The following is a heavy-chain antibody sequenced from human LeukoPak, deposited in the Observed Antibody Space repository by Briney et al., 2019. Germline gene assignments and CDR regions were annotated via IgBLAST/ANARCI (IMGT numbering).Heavy chain of an antibody. J-gene: IGHJ4*02. CDR3: AREGAARAFDY. V-gene: IGHV3-53*01. CDR1: GFTVSSNY. Sequence: HPGGSLRLSCAASGFTVSSNYMSWVRQAPGKGLEWVSVIYSGGSTYYADSVKGRFTISRDNSKNTLYLQMNSLRAEDTAVYYCAREGAARAFDYWGQGTLVTVSS. CDR2: IYSGGST. D-gene: IGHD6-6*01.